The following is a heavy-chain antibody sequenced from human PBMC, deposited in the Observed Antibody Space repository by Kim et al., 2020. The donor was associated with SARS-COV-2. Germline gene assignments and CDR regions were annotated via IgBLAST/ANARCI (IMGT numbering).Heavy chain of an antibody. J-gene: IGHJ4*02. D-gene: IGHD6-19*01. Sequence: DSVKGRFTISRDNSKNTLYLQMNSLRAEDTAVYYCAKEGGGVAVAGYFDYWGQGTLVTVSS. CDR3: AKEGGGVAVAGYFDY. V-gene: IGHV3-23*01.